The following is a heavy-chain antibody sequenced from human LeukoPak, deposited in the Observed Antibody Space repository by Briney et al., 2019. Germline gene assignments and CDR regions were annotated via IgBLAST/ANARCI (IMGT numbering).Heavy chain of an antibody. CDR2: IYHSGST. V-gene: IGHV4-38-2*01. Sequence: PSETLSLTCAVSGYSISSGYYWGWIRQPPGKGLEWIGSIYHSGSTYYNPSLKSRVTTSVDTSKNQFSLKLSSVTAADTAVYYCARQGDFWSGSGAFDIWGQGTMVTVSS. CDR1: GYSISSGYY. J-gene: IGHJ3*02. CDR3: ARQGDFWSGSGAFDI. D-gene: IGHD3-3*01.